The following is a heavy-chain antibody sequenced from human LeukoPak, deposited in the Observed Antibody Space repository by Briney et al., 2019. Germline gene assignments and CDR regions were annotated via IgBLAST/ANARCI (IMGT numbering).Heavy chain of an antibody. J-gene: IGHJ4*02. CDR1: GFTVSSNY. CDR2: IYSGGST. CDR3: AKHSSGY. V-gene: IGHV3-66*04. Sequence: GGSLRLSCAASGFTVSSNYMSWVRPPPGKGLEWVSVIYSGGSTYYADSVKGRFTISRDNSKNTLYLQMNSLRAEDTAVYYCAKHSSGYWGQGTLVTVSS. D-gene: IGHD6-19*01.